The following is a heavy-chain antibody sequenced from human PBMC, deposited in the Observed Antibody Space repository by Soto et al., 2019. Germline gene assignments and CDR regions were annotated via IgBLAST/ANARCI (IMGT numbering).Heavy chain of an antibody. D-gene: IGHD3-22*01. CDR1: GGSSSSGGDY. Sequence: SETLSLTCTVAGGSSSSGGDYWSWIRQPPGKGLEWIGYIYYSGSTYYNPSLKSRVTISVDTSKNQFSLKLSSVTAADTAVYYCARDTLRYYDSSGRLFDYWGQGTLVTVSS. J-gene: IGHJ4*02. CDR3: ARDTLRYYDSSGRLFDY. CDR2: IYYSGST. V-gene: IGHV4-30-4*01.